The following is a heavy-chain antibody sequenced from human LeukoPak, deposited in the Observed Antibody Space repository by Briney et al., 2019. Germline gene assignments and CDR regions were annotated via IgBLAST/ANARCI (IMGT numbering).Heavy chain of an antibody. D-gene: IGHD2/OR15-2a*01. CDR2: INHSGST. V-gene: IGHV4-34*01. CDR3: ARRTFPLYFDY. Sequence: SETLSLTCAVYGGSFSGYYWSWIRQPPGKGLEWIGEINHSGSTNYNPSLKSRATISVDTSKNQFSLRLSSVTAADTAMFYCARRTFPLYFDYWGQGTLVTVSS. J-gene: IGHJ4*02. CDR1: GGSFSGYY.